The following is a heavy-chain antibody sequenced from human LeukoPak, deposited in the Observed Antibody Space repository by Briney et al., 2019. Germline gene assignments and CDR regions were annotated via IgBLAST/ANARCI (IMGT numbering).Heavy chain of an antibody. Sequence: ASVKVSCKASGYTFTSYDINWVRQATGQGLEWMGWMNPNSGNTGYAKKFQGRVTMTRNTSISTAYMELSSLRSEDTAMYYCAKATDGRFDDWGQGTLVTVSS. CDR2: MNPNSGNT. CDR3: AKATDGRFDD. J-gene: IGHJ4*02. V-gene: IGHV1-8*01. CDR1: GYTFTSYD.